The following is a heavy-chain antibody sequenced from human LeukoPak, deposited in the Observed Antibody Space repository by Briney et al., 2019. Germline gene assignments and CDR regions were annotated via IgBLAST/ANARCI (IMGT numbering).Heavy chain of an antibody. J-gene: IGHJ4*02. CDR3: AKDGGLWVSAHWGDS. V-gene: IGHV3-23*01. CDR2: ITTGDGNT. CDR1: GFTFSSYT. D-gene: IGHD7-27*01. Sequence: GGSLRLSCTASGFTFSSYTMTWVRQAPGKGLKWVSTITTGDGNTYYADSVKGRFTVSRDDSKNTPYLQMNSLRAEDTAVYYWAKDGGLWVSAHWGDSWGRGTLVTVSS.